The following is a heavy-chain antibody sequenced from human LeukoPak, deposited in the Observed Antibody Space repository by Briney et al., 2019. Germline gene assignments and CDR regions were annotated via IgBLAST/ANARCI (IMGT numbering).Heavy chain of an antibody. V-gene: IGHV3-48*03. CDR3: ARDQQNGYSSGWSFDS. Sequence: PGGSLRLSCAASGFTFSSYEMNWVRQAPGKGLEWVSYIDSSGSTIHYADSVKGRFTISRDNAKNSLYLQMNSLRAEDTAVYYCARDQQNGYSSGWSFDSWGQGTLVTVSS. CDR1: GFTFSSYE. D-gene: IGHD6-19*01. CDR2: IDSSGSTI. J-gene: IGHJ5*01.